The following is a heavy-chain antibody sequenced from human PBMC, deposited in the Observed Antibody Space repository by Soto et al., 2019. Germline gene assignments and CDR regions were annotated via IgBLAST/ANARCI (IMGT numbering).Heavy chain of an antibody. CDR1: GFTFGASA. CDR2: LGGGDRGSI. CDR3: ARDNWDDGGDDY. D-gene: IGHD1-1*01. Sequence: GGSLRLSCAASGFTFGASALQWVRQAPGKGLEWVSYLGGGDRGSIYYADSVKGRFTIFRDNAKNSLFLQMNSLRAEDTAVYYCARDNWDDGGDDYWGRGTLVTVSS. J-gene: IGHJ4*02. V-gene: IGHV3-48*01.